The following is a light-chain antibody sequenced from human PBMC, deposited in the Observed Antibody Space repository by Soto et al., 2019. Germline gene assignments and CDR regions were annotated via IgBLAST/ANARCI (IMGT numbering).Light chain of an antibody. CDR3: TSYTSSSTYV. V-gene: IGLV2-14*01. Sequence: QSVLTQPAPVSGSPGQSITISCTGTSSDVGGHNPVSWYQQHPGKAPKLMIYNVSNRPSGVSNRFSGSKSGNTASLTISGLLAEDEADYYCTSYTSSSTYVFGAGTKVTVL. CDR1: SSDVGGHNP. J-gene: IGLJ1*01. CDR2: NVS.